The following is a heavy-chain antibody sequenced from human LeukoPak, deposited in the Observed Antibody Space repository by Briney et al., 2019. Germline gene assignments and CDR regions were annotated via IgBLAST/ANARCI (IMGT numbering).Heavy chain of an antibody. V-gene: IGHV1-46*01. CDR3: AREGPGNVDTAMAYYFDY. Sequence: ASVKVSCKASGYTFTSYYMHWVRQAPGQGLEWMGIINPSGGSTSYAQKFQGRVTMTRDTSTSTVYMELSSLRSEDTAVCYCAREGPGNVDTAMAYYFDYWGQGTLVTVSS. CDR1: GYTFTSYY. D-gene: IGHD5-18*01. CDR2: INPSGGST. J-gene: IGHJ4*02.